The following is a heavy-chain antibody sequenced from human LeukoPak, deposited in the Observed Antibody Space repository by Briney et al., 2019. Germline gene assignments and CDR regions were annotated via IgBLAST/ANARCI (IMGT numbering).Heavy chain of an antibody. CDR2: INHSGST. J-gene: IGHJ4*02. CDR3: ARAPAGGDDFWSGYYSYYFDY. Sequence: SETLSLTCTVSGGSISSSSYYWGWIRQPPGKGLEWIGEINHSGSTNYNPSLKSRVTISVDTSKNQFSLKLSSVTAADTAVYYCARAPAGGDDFWSGYYSYYFDYWGQGTLVTVSS. D-gene: IGHD3-3*01. CDR1: GGSISSSSYY. V-gene: IGHV4-39*07.